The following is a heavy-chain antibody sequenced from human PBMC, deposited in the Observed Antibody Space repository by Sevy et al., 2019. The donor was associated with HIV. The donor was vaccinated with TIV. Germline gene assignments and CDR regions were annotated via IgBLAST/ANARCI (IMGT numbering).Heavy chain of an antibody. J-gene: IGHJ6*02. CDR1: GFTFSSYE. CDR3: ARSFGRLYYYYYGMDV. Sequence: GGSLRLSCAASGFTFSSYEMNWVRQAPGKGLEWVSYISSSGSTIYYADSVKGRFTISRDNAKNSLYLQMNSLRAEDTAVYYCARSFGRLYYYYYGMDVWGQGTTVTVSS. V-gene: IGHV3-48*03. CDR2: ISSSGSTI. D-gene: IGHD3-10*01.